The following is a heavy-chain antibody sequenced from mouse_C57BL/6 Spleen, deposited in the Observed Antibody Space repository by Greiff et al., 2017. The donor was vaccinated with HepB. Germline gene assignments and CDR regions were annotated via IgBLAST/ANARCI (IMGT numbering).Heavy chain of an antibody. V-gene: IGHV1-22*01. CDR3: ARGYYSNYVVFYAMDY. J-gene: IGHJ4*01. Sequence: EVKLMESGPELVKPGASVKMSCKASGYTFTDYNMHWVKQSHGKSLEWIGYINPNNGGTSYNQKFKGKATLTVNKSSSTAYMELRSLTSEDSAVYYCARGYYSNYVVFYAMDYWGQGTSVTVSS. CDR1: GYTFTDYN. D-gene: IGHD2-5*01. CDR2: INPNNGGT.